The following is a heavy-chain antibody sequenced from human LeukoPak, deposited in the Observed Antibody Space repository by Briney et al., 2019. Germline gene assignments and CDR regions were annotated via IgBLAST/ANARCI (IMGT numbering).Heavy chain of an antibody. D-gene: IGHD2-2*02. J-gene: IGHJ4*02. Sequence: GASVKVSCKVSGYTLTELSMHWVRQAPGKGLEWMGGFDPEDGETIYAQKFQGRVTMTEDTSTDTAYMELSSLSSEDTAIYYCARLHYTDSPLGPYYFDYWGQGTLVTVSS. CDR3: ARLHYTDSPLGPYYFDY. CDR2: FDPEDGET. V-gene: IGHV1-24*01. CDR1: GYTLTELS.